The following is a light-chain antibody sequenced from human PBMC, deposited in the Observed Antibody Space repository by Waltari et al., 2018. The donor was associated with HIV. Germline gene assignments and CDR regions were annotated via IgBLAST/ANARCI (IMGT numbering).Light chain of an antibody. J-gene: IGLJ3*02. CDR1: SSNIGASYA. CDR2: GNS. V-gene: IGLV1-40*01. Sequence: QSVLTQPPSVSGAPGQRVTISCTGSSSNIGASYAVHWYQQLPGTAPKLLIYGNSNRPSGVPDRFSGSKSGTSASLAITGLQAEDEADYYCQSYDSSLSGSGVFGGGTKLTVL. CDR3: QSYDSSLSGSGV.